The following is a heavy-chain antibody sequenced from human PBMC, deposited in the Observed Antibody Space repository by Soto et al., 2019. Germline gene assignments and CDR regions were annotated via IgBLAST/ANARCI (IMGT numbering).Heavy chain of an antibody. Sequence: QLQLQESGPGLVKPSETLSLTCTVSGGSISSSSYYWGWIRQPPGKGLEWIGSIYYSGSTYYNPSLKSRVTISVDTSKNQFSLKLSSVTAADTAVYYGASHQSQIDYYYYMDVWGKGTTVTVSS. J-gene: IGHJ6*03. CDR2: IYYSGST. CDR1: GGSISSSSYY. CDR3: ASHQSQIDYYYYMDV. V-gene: IGHV4-39*01.